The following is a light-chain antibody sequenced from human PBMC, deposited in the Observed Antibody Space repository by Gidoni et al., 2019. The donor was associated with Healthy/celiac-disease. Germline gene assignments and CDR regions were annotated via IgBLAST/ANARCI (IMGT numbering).Light chain of an antibody. CDR1: QSVSSSY. V-gene: IGKV3-20*01. CDR2: GAS. CDR3: QQYGSSGA. Sequence: EIVLTQSPGTLSLPPGERATLSCRASQSVSSSYLAWYQQKPGQAPRLLIYGASSRATGIPDRFSGSGSGTDFTLTISRLEPEDFAVYYCQQYGSSGAFGPXTKVEIK. J-gene: IGKJ3*01.